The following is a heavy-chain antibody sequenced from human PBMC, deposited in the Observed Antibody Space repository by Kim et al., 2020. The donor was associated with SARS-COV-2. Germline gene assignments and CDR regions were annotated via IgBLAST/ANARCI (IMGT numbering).Heavy chain of an antibody. J-gene: IGHJ6*02. D-gene: IGHD4-17*01. CDR1: GGSISSSSYY. CDR2: IYYSGST. Sequence: SQTLSLTCTVSGGSISSSSYYWGWIRQPPGKGLEWIGSIYYSGSTYYNPSLKSRVTISVDTSKNQFSLKLSSVTAADTAVYYCAGVMSDYAAYYYYGMDVWGQGTTVTVSS. V-gene: IGHV4-39*01. CDR3: AGVMSDYAAYYYYGMDV.